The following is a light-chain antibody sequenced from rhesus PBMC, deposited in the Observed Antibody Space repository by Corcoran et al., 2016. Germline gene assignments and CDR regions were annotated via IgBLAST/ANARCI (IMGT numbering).Light chain of an antibody. CDR1: QSVSSN. Sequence: EIVMTQSPATLSLSPGERATLSGRASQSVSSNLAWYQQKPGQAPRLLIYYASNRATGIPDRFSGSGSGTDFSLTISSLEPEDVGVYYCQQYDNWNSFGQGTKVEIK. CDR3: QQYDNWNS. CDR2: YAS. V-gene: IGKV3-35*01. J-gene: IGKJ2*01.